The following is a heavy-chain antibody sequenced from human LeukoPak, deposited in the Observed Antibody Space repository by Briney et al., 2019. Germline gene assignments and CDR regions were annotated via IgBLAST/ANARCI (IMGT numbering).Heavy chain of an antibody. CDR3: GRDFRDSLDY. Sequence: ASVRVSCKASGYTVTGYYMHWVRQAPGQGLEWMGWINTDSGGTNFTQKFQGRVTMTRDKSISTAYMERSTLRSDNTAVYYCGRDFRDSLDYWSQGTLATVSS. J-gene: IGHJ4*02. CDR1: GYTVTGYY. V-gene: IGHV1-2*02. CDR2: INTDSGGT.